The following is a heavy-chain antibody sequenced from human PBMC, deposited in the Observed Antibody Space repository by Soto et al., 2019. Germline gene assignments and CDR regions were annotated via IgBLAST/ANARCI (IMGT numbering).Heavy chain of an antibody. D-gene: IGHD3-10*01. J-gene: IGHJ4*02. CDR2: IYYSGST. CDR1: GGSISSYY. V-gene: IGHV4-59*01. CDR3: ARETFYYASGSYFAYFDY. Sequence: SETLSLTCTVSGGSISSYYWSWIRQPPGKGLEWIGYIYYSGSTNYNPSLKSRVTISVDTSKNQFSLKLSSVTAADTAVYYCARETFYYASGSYFAYFDYWGQGALVTVSS.